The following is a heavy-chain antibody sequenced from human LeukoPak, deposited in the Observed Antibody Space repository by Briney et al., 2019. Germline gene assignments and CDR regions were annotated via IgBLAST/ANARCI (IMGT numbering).Heavy chain of an antibody. J-gene: IGHJ4*02. V-gene: IGHV4-34*01. CDR1: GVPFSGYY. CDR3: AREGWTYYYDSSSYCRKVTYYFDD. Sequence: PSETLSLPCAVYGVPFSGYYWSWIPQPPGKGLEWFGELNHSGSTNHNPSLKSRVTISVDTSKDQFSLKLSSVTAADTAVYYCAREGWTYYYDSSSYCRKVTYYFDDWGQGTLVTVSS. CDR2: LNHSGST. D-gene: IGHD3-22*01.